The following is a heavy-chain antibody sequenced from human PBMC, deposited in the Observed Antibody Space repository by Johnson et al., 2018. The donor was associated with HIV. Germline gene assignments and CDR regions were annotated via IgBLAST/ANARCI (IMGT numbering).Heavy chain of an antibody. CDR3: AREGIAARLAAFDI. CDR2: ISYDGSNK. Sequence: LVESGGGVVQPGRSLRLSCAASGFTFSSYAMHWVRQAPGKGLEWVAVISYDGSNKYYADSVKGRFTISRDNSKNSLYLQMNSLRAEDTAVYYCAREGIAARLAAFDIWGQGTMVTVSS. V-gene: IGHV3-30*04. CDR1: GFTFSSYA. D-gene: IGHD6-6*01. J-gene: IGHJ3*02.